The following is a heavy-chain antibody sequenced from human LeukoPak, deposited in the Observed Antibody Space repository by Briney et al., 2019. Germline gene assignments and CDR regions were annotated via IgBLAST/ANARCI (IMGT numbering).Heavy chain of an antibody. J-gene: IGHJ6*03. CDR2: ISAYNGNT. D-gene: IGHD2/OR15-2a*01. Sequence: GASVKVSCKASGYTFTSYGISWVRQAPGQGLEWMGWISAYNGNTNYAQKFQGRVTITTDESTSTAYMELSSLRSEDTAVYYCARGRANSTPYYYYYMDVWGKGTTVTVSS. CDR3: ARGRANSTPYYYYYMDV. CDR1: GYTFTSYG. V-gene: IGHV1-18*01.